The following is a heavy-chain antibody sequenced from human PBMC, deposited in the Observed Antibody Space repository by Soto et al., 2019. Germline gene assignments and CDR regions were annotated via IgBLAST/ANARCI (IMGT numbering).Heavy chain of an antibody. CDR1: GYTFTSYG. J-gene: IGHJ6*02. CDR3: ARVSLASGYDYYYYYGMDV. Sequence: ASVKVSCKASGYTFTSYGINWVRQATGQGLEWMGWMNPNSGNTGYAQKFQGRVTMTRNTSISTAYMELSSLRSEDTAVYYCARVSLASGYDYYYYYGMDVWGQGTTVTVS. CDR2: MNPNSGNT. D-gene: IGHD5-12*01. V-gene: IGHV1-8*01.